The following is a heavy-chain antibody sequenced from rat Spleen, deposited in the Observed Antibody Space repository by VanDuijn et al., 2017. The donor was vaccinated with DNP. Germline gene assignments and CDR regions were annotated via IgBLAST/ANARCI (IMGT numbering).Heavy chain of an antibody. J-gene: IGHJ2*01. CDR3: AKDAFDY. V-gene: IGHV5-17*01. Sequence: EVQLVESGGGLVQPGRSLKLSCAASGFTFSDYAMAWVRQAPKKGLEWVATISYDGSRTYYRDSVKGRFTISRDNTENTVYLQMNSLRSEDTATYYCAKDAFDYWGQGVMVTVSS. CDR2: ISYDGSRT. CDR1: GFTFSDYA.